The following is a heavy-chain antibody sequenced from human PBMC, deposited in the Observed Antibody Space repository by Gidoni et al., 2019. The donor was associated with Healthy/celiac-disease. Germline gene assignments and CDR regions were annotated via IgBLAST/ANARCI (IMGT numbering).Heavy chain of an antibody. D-gene: IGHD5-18*01. CDR2: NYLGDSDT. Sequence: EVQLVQSGAEVKKPGESLKISCKGSGYSFTSYWIGWVRQMPGNGLEWMVINYLGDSDTRYRQSFQGQVTISADKSISTAYLQWSSLKASDTAMYYCARHDRYSYGDGAFDYWGQGTLVTVSS. CDR3: ARHDRYSYGDGAFDY. J-gene: IGHJ4*02. CDR1: GYSFTSYW. V-gene: IGHV5-51*01.